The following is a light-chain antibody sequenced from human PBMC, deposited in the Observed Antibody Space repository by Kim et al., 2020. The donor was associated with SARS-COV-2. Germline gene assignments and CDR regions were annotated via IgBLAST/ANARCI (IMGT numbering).Light chain of an antibody. CDR2: GAS. V-gene: IGKV3-15*01. CDR3: QQYNNWPLT. CDR1: RSVSSN. J-gene: IGKJ4*01. Sequence: ASPGDRATPSCRASRSVSSNLAWYQQKPGQAPRLLIYGASTRATGIPARFSGSGSGTEFTLTISSLQSEDFAVYYCQQYNNWPLTFGGGTKVDIK.